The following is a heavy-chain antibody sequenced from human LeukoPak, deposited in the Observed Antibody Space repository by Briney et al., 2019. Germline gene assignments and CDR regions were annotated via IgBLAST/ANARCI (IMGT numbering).Heavy chain of an antibody. V-gene: IGHV3-7*05. J-gene: IGHJ5*02. D-gene: IGHD6-19*01. CDR3: AKQDPSTSGWYP. CDR2: INQDGSEK. Sequence: PGGSLRLSCAASGFTFSSYWMTWVRQAPGKGLEWVAKINQDGSEKSYVDSVKGRFSISRDNAKNSLYLQMNSLRAEDTAVYYCAKQDPSTSGWYPWGQGTLVTVSS. CDR1: GFTFSSYW.